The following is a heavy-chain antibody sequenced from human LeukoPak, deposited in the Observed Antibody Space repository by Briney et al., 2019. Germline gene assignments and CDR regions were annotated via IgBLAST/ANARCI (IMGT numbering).Heavy chain of an antibody. V-gene: IGHV4-59*01. CDR3: ARGGAARPVWFDP. CDR1: GGSISSYY. D-gene: IGHD6-6*01. Sequence: PSETLSLTCTVSGGSISSYYWSWIRQPPGKGLGWIGYIYYSGSTNYNPSLKSRVTISVDTSKNQFSLKLSSVTAADTAVYYCARGGAARPVWFDPWGQGTLVTVSS. J-gene: IGHJ5*02. CDR2: IYYSGST.